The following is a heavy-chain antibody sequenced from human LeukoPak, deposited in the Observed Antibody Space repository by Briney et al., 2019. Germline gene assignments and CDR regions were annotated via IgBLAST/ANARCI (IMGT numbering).Heavy chain of an antibody. CDR1: GYTFTSYA. CDR3: ATDMGYSGSFLPVY. D-gene: IGHD1-26*01. V-gene: IGHV1-3*02. CDR2: SVAVNGNT. J-gene: IGHJ4*02. Sequence: GASVKVSCEASGYTFTSYAVQWVRQAPGQRLECIGWSVAVNGNTKYSQEFQGRVTITRDTSARIAYMELSSLRSEDTAVYYCATDMGYSGSFLPVYWGQGTLVTVSS.